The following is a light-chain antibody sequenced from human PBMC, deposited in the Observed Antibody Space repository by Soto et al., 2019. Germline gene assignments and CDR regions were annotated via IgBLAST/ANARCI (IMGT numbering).Light chain of an antibody. CDR3: QEYIQWPPGM. Sequence: PATLSASPGEIVTLSCRASQFVSSRLAWYQRRPGQVPRLLIYDTSTRAPGISASFSGSGSGTEFTLTISSLQSEDFAVYYCQEYIQWPPGMFGPGTKVDIK. V-gene: IGKV3-15*01. CDR1: QFVSSR. J-gene: IGKJ1*01. CDR2: DTS.